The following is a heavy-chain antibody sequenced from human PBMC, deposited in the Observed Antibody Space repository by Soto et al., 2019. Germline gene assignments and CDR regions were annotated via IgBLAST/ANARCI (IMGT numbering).Heavy chain of an antibody. D-gene: IGHD6-19*01. CDR1: GASINNNDYY. V-gene: IGHV4-39*01. J-gene: IGHJ4*02. CDR3: AAPLTGFTSGWHPPGTDS. CDR2: IYYGGST. Sequence: PSETLSLTCTVSGASINNNDYYWDWIRQAPGKGLEWIGSIYYGGSTYYNPSLKSRVTISVDTSKNQFYLTLRSVTAADTAVYYCAAPLTGFTSGWHPPGTDSWGQAPLLRVSS.